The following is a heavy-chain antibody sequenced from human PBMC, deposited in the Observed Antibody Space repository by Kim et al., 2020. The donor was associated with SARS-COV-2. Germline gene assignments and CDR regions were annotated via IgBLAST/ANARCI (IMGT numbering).Heavy chain of an antibody. CDR3: AKATDYYNTSGEYYGLDV. D-gene: IGHD1-26*01. Sequence: GGSLRLSCAASGFNFNNYATSWVRQAPGKGLEWVSGISGSGGSTEYADSVKGRFSISKDNAKDTVYLQMNSVRAEDTAMYYCAKATDYYNTSGEYYGLDV. CDR2: ISGSGGST. V-gene: IGHV3-23*01. CDR1: GFNFNNYA. J-gene: IGHJ6*01.